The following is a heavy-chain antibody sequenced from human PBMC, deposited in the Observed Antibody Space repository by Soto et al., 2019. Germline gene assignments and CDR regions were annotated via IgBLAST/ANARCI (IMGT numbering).Heavy chain of an antibody. CDR2: IIPILGIA. Sequence: ASVKVSCKASGGTFSSYAISWVRQAPGQGLEWMGRIIPILGIANYAQKFQGRVTITADKSTSTAYMELSSLRSEDTAVYYCARDRGTIFEYYWGQGTLVTVSS. D-gene: IGHD3-9*01. CDR1: GGTFSSYA. J-gene: IGHJ4*02. V-gene: IGHV1-69*04. CDR3: ARDRGTIFEYY.